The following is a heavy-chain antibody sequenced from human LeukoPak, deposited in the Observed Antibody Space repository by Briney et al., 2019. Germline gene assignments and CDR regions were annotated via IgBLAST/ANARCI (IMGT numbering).Heavy chain of an antibody. CDR3: ARRGVQGYMDV. CDR1: GFAVVDHF. Sequence: GGSLRLSCAASGFAVVDHFMHWVRQAPGKGLEWVSTINGVGATFYADSMKGRFSISRDRFKNTFHLQMNSLRADDTAVYSCARRGVQGYMDVWGEGTTVTVSS. J-gene: IGHJ6*03. V-gene: IGHV3-23*01. D-gene: IGHD1-26*01. CDR2: INGVGAT.